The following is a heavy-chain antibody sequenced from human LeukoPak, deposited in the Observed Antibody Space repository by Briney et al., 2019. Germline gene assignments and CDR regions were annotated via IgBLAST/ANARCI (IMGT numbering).Heavy chain of an antibody. Sequence: PSETLSLTCTVSGGSISSSSYYWGWIRQPPGKGLEWIGSIYYSGSTYYNPSLKSRVTLSVDTSKNQFSLKLSSVTAADTAVYYCARRYYYDSSGYAAPFDYWGQGTLVTVSS. CDR2: IYYSGST. CDR1: GGSISSSSYY. CDR3: ARRYYYDSSGYAAPFDY. V-gene: IGHV4-39*01. D-gene: IGHD3-22*01. J-gene: IGHJ4*02.